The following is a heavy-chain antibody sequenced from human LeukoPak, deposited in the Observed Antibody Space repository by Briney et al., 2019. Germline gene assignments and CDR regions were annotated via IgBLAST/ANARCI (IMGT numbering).Heavy chain of an antibody. J-gene: IGHJ5*02. V-gene: IGHV1-69*06. Sequence: SVKVSCKASGGTFSSYAISWVRQAPGQGLEWMGGIIPIFGTANYAQKFQGRVTITADKSTSTAYMELSSLRSEDTAVYYCASWSESDTIFGVPRGNWFDPWGQGTLVTVSS. CDR2: IIPIFGTA. D-gene: IGHD3-3*01. CDR1: GGTFSSYA. CDR3: ASWSESDTIFGVPRGNWFDP.